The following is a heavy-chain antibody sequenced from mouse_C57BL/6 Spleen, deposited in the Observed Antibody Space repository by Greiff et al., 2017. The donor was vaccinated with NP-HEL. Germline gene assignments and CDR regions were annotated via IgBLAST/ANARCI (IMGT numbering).Heavy chain of an antibody. J-gene: IGHJ3*01. Sequence: QVQLQQPGAELVMPGASVKLSCKASGYTFTSYWMHWVKQRPGQGLEWIGEIDPSDSYTNYNQKFKGKSTLTVDKSSSTAYMQLSSLTSEDSAVYYCARSGGDSNYGAYWGQGTLVTVSA. V-gene: IGHV1-69*01. CDR2: IDPSDSYT. CDR1: GYTFTSYW. CDR3: ARSGGDSNYGAY. D-gene: IGHD2-5*01.